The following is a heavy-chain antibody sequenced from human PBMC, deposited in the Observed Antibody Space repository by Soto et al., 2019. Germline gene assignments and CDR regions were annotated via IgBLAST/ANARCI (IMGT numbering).Heavy chain of an antibody. J-gene: IGHJ4*02. CDR2: ISGSGGST. V-gene: IGHV3-23*01. Sequence: GGSLRLSCAASGFTFSSYAMNWVRQAPGKGLEWVSGISGSGGSTYYADSVKGRFTISRDNSKNTLYLHMNSLRAEDTAVYYCVRGTMAPGLDHWGQGTLVTVSS. CDR3: VRGTMAPGLDH. CDR1: GFTFSSYA. D-gene: IGHD3-3*01.